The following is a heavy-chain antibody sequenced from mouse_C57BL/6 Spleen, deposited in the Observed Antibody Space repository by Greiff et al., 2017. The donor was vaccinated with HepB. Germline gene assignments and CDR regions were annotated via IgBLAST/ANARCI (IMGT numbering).Heavy chain of an antibody. D-gene: IGHD1-1*01. CDR3: AREGTTDWYFDV. Sequence: LVESGGGLVKPGGSLKLSCAASGFTFSDYGMHWVRQAPEKGLEWVAYISSGSSTIYYADTVKGRFTISRDNAKNTLFLQMTSLRSEDTAMYYCAREGTTDWYFDVWGTGTTVTVSS. CDR2: ISSGSSTI. J-gene: IGHJ1*03. CDR1: GFTFSDYG. V-gene: IGHV5-17*01.